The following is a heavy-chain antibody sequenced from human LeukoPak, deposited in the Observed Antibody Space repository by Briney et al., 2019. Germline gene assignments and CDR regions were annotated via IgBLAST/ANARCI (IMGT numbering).Heavy chain of an antibody. CDR1: GYTFTSYA. J-gene: IGHJ4*02. V-gene: IGHV7-4-1*02. CDR2: INTNTGNP. CDR3: ARDYRSLAAAGSHFDF. D-gene: IGHD6-13*01. Sequence: ASVKVSCKASGYTFTSYAMNWVRQAPGRGLEWMGWINTNTGNPTYAQGFTGRFVFSLDTSVSTAYLQISSLKAEDTAVYYCARDYRSLAAAGSHFDFWGQGTLVTVSS.